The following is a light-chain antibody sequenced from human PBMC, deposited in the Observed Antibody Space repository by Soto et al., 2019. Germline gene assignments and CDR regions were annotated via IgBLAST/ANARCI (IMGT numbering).Light chain of an antibody. J-gene: IGKJ1*01. V-gene: IGKV3D-20*02. CDR2: GAS. CDR1: QSVSSSY. Sequence: EIVLTQSPGPLSLSPGERATLSCRASQSVSSSYLAWYQQKPGQAPRLLIYGASSRATGIPDRFGGSGSGTDFTLTISSLEPEDFAVYYCQQRSNWWTFGQGTKVDI. CDR3: QQRSNWWT.